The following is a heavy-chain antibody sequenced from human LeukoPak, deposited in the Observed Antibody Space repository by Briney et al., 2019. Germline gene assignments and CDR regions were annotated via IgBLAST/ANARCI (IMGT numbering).Heavy chain of an antibody. CDR3: ARQFKYCSGGSCYQYYFDY. CDR1: GYSFTSYW. V-gene: IGHV5-51*01. CDR2: IYPGDSDT. D-gene: IGHD2-15*01. Sequence: GESLKISCKGSGYSFTSYWIGWVRQMPGKGLEWMGIIYPGDSDTRYSPSFQGQVTTSADKSISTAYLQWSSLKASDTAMYYCARQFKYCSGGSCYQYYFDYWGQGTLVTVSS. J-gene: IGHJ4*02.